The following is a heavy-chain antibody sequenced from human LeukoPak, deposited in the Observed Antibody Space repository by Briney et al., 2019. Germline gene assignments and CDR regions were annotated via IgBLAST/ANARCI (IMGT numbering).Heavy chain of an antibody. Sequence: SEALSLTCAVYGGSFSGYYWSWIRQPAGKGLEWIGRIYTSGSTNYNPSLKSRVTMSVDTSKNQFSLKLSSVTAADTAVYYCAREMSSVPWNFDYWGQGTLVTVSS. V-gene: IGHV4-4*07. J-gene: IGHJ4*02. CDR2: IYTSGST. CDR3: AREMSSVPWNFDY. D-gene: IGHD3-10*01. CDR1: GGSFSGYY.